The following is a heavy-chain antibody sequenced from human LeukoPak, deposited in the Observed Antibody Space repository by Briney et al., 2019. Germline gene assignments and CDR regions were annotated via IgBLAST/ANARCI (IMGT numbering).Heavy chain of an antibody. CDR2: IYHSGST. Sequence: SETLSLTCTVSGYSISSGYYWGWIRQPPGKGLEWIGSIYHSGSTYYNPSLKSRVTISVDTSKNQFSLKLSSVTAADTAVYYCAREGKWFGELFYYFDYWGQGTLVTVSS. J-gene: IGHJ4*02. V-gene: IGHV4-38-2*02. CDR3: AREGKWFGELFYYFDY. CDR1: GYSISSGYY. D-gene: IGHD3-10*01.